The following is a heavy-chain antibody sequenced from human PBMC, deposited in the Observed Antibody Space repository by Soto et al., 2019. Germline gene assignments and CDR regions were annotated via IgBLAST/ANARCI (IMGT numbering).Heavy chain of an antibody. V-gene: IGHV1-69*08. Sequence: QVQLVQSGAEVKKPGSSVKVSCKASGGTFSSYTISWVRQAPGQGLEWMGRIIPILGIANYAQKFQGRVTITADKSTSTAYMELSSLRSEDTAVYYCARDPDYYDILTGYSPYFDYWGQGTLVTVSS. CDR2: IIPILGIA. CDR3: ARDPDYYDILTGYSPYFDY. CDR1: GGTFSSYT. D-gene: IGHD3-9*01. J-gene: IGHJ4*02.